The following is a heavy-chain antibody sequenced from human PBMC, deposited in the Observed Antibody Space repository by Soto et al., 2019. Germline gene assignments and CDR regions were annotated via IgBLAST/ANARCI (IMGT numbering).Heavy chain of an antibody. CDR2: IYPGDSDT. D-gene: IGHD3-3*01. V-gene: IGHV5-51*01. J-gene: IGHJ3*02. CDR1: GYSFTSYW. CDR3: ARILEWPNDAFDI. Sequence: LGESLKISCKGSGYSFTSYWIGWVRQMPGKGLEWMGIIYPGDSDTRYSPSFQGQVTISADKSISTAYLQWSSLKASDTAMYYCARILEWPNDAFDIWGQGTMVTVSS.